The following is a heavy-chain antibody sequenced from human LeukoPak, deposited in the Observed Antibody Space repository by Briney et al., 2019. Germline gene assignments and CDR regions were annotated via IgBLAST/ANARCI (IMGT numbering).Heavy chain of an antibody. CDR1: GYSFTSYW. V-gene: IGHV5-51*01. Sequence: GESLKISCKGSGYSFTSYWIGWLRQMPGKGLEWMGIIYPGDSDTRYSPSFQGQVTISADKSISTAYLQWSSLKASDTAMYYCARHVHGSGSYYNGMGGYFDYWGQGTLVTVSS. J-gene: IGHJ4*02. CDR3: ARHVHGSGSYYNGMGGYFDY. D-gene: IGHD3-10*01. CDR2: IYPGDSDT.